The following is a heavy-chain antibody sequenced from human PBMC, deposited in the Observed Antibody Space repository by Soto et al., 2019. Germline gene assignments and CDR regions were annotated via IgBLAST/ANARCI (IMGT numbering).Heavy chain of an antibody. V-gene: IGHV3-9*01. Sequence: PGGSLRLSCAASGFTFDDYAMHWVRQAPGKGLEWVSGISWNSGSIGYADSVKGRFTISRDNAKNSLYLQMNSLRAEDTALYYCAKAHLTSGPHSSLDYRGQGTLVTVSS. D-gene: IGHD2-8*01. J-gene: IGHJ4*02. CDR3: AKAHLTSGPHSSLDY. CDR1: GFTFDDYA. CDR2: ISWNSGSI.